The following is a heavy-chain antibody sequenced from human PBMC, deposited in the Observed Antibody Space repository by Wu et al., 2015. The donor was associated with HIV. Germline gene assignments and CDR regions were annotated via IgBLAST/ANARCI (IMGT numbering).Heavy chain of an antibody. D-gene: IGHD3-10*01. V-gene: IGHV1-69*12. J-gene: IGHJ3*02. CDR3: ARATATYYSDIWGLDQKNDAFDI. CDR2: IIPIFGTA. Sequence: QVQLVQSGAEVKKPGSSVKVSCKASGGTFSSYAISWVRQAPGQGLEWMGGIIPIFGTANYAQKFQGRVTITADESTSTAYMELSSLRSEDTAVYYCARATATYYSDIWGLDQKNDAFDIWGQGTMVTVSS. CDR1: GGTFSSYA.